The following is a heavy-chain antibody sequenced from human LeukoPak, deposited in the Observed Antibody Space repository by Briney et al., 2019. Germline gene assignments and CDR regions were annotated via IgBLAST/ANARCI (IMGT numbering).Heavy chain of an antibody. CDR2: IYYSGST. J-gene: IGHJ4*02. CDR1: GGSISSSSYY. Sequence: SETLSLTCTVSGGSISSSSYYWGWIRQPPGKGLEWIGSIYYSGSTYYNPSLKSRVTISVDTSKNQFSLKLSSVTAADTAVYYCARRGAPYDYVWGSYRYKYYFDYWGQGTLVTVSS. D-gene: IGHD3-16*02. CDR3: ARRGAPYDYVWGSYRYKYYFDY. V-gene: IGHV4-39*07.